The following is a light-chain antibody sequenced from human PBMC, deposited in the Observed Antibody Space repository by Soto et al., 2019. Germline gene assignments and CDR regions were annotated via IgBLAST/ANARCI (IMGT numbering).Light chain of an antibody. J-gene: IGLJ3*02. Sequence: QSALTQPASVSGSPGQSITISCTGTSSDIGGSDFVSWYQQHPGKAPKLVMSEVNNRPSGVSSRFSGSKSGNTASLTISGLQAEDEADYYCAAWDDGLSGPVFGGGTKVTVL. CDR1: SSDIGGSDF. CDR2: EVN. V-gene: IGLV2-14*01. CDR3: AAWDDGLSGPV.